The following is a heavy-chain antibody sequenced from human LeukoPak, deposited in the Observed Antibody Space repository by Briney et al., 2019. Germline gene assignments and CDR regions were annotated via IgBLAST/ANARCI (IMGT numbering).Heavy chain of an antibody. J-gene: IGHJ5*02. CDR1: GFTFSSYA. CDR3: AKDQCSGGSCYSFDP. D-gene: IGHD2-15*01. V-gene: IGHV3-30-3*01. Sequence: PGGSLRLSCAASGFTFSSYAMHWVRQAPGKGLEWVAVISYDGSNKYYADSVKGRFTISRDNSKNTLYLQMNSLRAEDTAVYYCAKDQCSGGSCYSFDPWGQGTLVTVSS. CDR2: ISYDGSNK.